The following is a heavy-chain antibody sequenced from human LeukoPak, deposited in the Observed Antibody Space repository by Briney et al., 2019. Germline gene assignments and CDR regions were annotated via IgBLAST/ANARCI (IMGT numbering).Heavy chain of an antibody. D-gene: IGHD3-16*02. V-gene: IGHV1-69*05. CDR3: ASSSYDYVWGSYRPTYCFDY. J-gene: IGHJ4*02. CDR1: GGTFISYA. CDR2: TIPIFGTA. Sequence: SVKVSCKASGGTFISYAISWVRQAPGQGLEWKGGTIPIFGTANYAQKFQGRVTITTDKSTSTAYMELRSQRSDDTAVYYCASSSYDYVWGSYRPTYCFDYGGQGTLVTVSS.